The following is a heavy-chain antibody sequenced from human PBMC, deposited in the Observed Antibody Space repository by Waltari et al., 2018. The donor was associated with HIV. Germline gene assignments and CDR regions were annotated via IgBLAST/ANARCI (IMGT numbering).Heavy chain of an antibody. CDR1: GGSISSGSYY. J-gene: IGHJ3*02. Sequence: QVQLQESGPGLVRPSQTLSLTCTVSGGSISSGSYYWRWIRQPAGKGLEWIGRIYTTGSTNYNPSLKSRVTTSFDTSKNQVSLKLSSVTAADTAVYYCARSPRIAVAGDDAFDIWGQGTMVTVSS. CDR2: IYTTGST. D-gene: IGHD6-19*01. CDR3: ARSPRIAVAGDDAFDI. V-gene: IGHV4-61*02.